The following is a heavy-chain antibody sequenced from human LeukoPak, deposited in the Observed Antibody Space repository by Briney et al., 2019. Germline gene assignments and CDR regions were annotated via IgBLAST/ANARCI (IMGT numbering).Heavy chain of an antibody. V-gene: IGHV3-15*01. J-gene: IGHJ4*02. CDR2: IKSKTDGGTT. CDR3: AREERLRWTAY. Sequence: PGGSLRLSCAASGFTFSNAWMSWVRQAPGKGLEWVGRIKSKTDGGTTDYAAPVKGRFTISRDDSKNTLYLQMNGLKTEDTAVYYCAREERLRWTAYWGQGTLVTVSS. D-gene: IGHD4-23*01. CDR1: GFTFSNAW.